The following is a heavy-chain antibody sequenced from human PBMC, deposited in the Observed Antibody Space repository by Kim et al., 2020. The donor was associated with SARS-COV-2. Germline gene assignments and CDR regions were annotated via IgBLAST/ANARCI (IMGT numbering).Heavy chain of an antibody. Sequence: KTDYAAPVKGRINIAREDSKNTLYLQMNSLKTEDTAVYYCTTEGEGGFDYWGQGTLVTVSS. V-gene: IGHV3-15*01. D-gene: IGHD2-21*01. J-gene: IGHJ4*02. CDR3: TTEGEGGFDY. CDR2: KT.